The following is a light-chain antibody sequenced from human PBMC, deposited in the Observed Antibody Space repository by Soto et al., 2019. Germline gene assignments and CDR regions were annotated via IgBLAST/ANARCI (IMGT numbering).Light chain of an antibody. Sequence: EVVMTQSPATLSVSPGERVTLSCKASQSVSSSLAWYQQNPGQAPRLLIYGTSTRAAGIPARFSGSGSGTEFTLTISSLQSEDFAVYCCQQYNAWPLTFGGGTKVEI. V-gene: IGKV3-15*01. J-gene: IGKJ4*01. CDR3: QQYNAWPLT. CDR2: GTS. CDR1: QSVSSS.